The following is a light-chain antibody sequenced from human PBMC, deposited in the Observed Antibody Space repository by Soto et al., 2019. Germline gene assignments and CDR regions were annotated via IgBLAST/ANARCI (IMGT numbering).Light chain of an antibody. J-gene: IGLJ3*02. CDR3: SAYAGTNDLGV. CDR2: EVS. CDR1: SSDIGIYYF. V-gene: IGLV2-8*01. Sequence: QSALTQPPSASGSPGQSVTISCTGTSSDIGIYYFVSWYQQHPGKAPKLLIYEVSKRPSGVPDRFSGSKSGNTASLTVSDLLTEDAADYYCSAYAGTNDLGVFGGGTKLTVL.